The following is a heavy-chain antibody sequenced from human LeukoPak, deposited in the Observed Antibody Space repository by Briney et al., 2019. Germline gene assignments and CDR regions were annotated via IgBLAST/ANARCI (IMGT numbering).Heavy chain of an antibody. D-gene: IGHD3-3*02. J-gene: IGHJ4*02. Sequence: SVKVSCKASGGTFSSYAISWVRQAPGQGLEWMGGIIPIFGTANYAQKFQGRVTITTDESTSTAYMELSGLTSEDTAVYYCATDRGGLASARHFDYWGQGTLVTVSS. V-gene: IGHV1-69*05. CDR1: GGTFSSYA. CDR3: ATDRGGLASARHFDY. CDR2: IIPIFGTA.